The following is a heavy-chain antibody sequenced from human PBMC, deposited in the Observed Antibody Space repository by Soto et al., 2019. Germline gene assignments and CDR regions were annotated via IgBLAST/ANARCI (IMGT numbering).Heavy chain of an antibody. Sequence: GGSMRXSXAASGFTFSNYWMHWVRQAPGKGLVWVSRIHSDGSSTFYADSVKGRFTISRDNAKKMVYLQMNSLRAEDTAVYYCARDNWNTVWGQGTMVTVSS. V-gene: IGHV3-74*01. CDR3: ARDNWNTV. D-gene: IGHD1-20*01. CDR1: GFTFSNYW. J-gene: IGHJ3*01. CDR2: IHSDGSST.